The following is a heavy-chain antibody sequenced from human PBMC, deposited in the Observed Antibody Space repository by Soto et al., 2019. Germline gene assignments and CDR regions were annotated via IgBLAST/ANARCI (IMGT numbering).Heavy chain of an antibody. CDR2: IYYGGST. Sequence: QLQLQESGPGLVKPSETLSLTCTVSGGSISSSYYYWGWIRQPPGEGLEWIGSIYYGGSTYYNPSLKSRVTISVDTSKNQFSLKLSSVTAADTAVYYCARRYNDAEPGGNWFDPWGQGTLVTVSS. CDR3: ARRYNDAEPGGNWFDP. D-gene: IGHD1-1*01. V-gene: IGHV4-39*01. CDR1: GGSISSSYYY. J-gene: IGHJ5*02.